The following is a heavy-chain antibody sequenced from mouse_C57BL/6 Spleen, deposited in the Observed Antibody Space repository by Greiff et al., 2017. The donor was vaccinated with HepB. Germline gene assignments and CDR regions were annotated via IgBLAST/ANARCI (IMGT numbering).Heavy chain of an antibody. CDR1: GYSFTGYY. CDR3: ARSGQFAY. CDR2: INPSTGGT. D-gene: IGHD3-1*01. V-gene: IGHV1-42*01. Sequence: EVQVVESGPELVKPGASVKISCKASGYSFTGYYMNWVKQSPEKSLEWIGEINPSTGGTTYNQKFKAKATLTVDKSSSTAYMQLKSLTSEDSAVYYCARSGQFAYWGQGTLVTVSA. J-gene: IGHJ3*01.